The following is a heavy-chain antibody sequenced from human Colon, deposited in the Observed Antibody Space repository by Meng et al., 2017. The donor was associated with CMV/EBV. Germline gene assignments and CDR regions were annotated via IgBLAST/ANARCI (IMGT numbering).Heavy chain of an antibody. CDR1: GGSLSGYY. J-gene: IGHJ4*02. D-gene: IGHD5-24*01. CDR2: IHHSGST. Sequence: QQWVAGLFGPSKPLSLTCTVYGGSLSGYYWTWIRQPPGKGLEWIGEIHHSGSTFYNPSLNNRVSISVDTSKNQFSLNLRSVTAADTAVYYCSRGADPYKSGVYWGQGALVTVSS. V-gene: IGHV4-34*01. CDR3: SRGADPYKSGVY.